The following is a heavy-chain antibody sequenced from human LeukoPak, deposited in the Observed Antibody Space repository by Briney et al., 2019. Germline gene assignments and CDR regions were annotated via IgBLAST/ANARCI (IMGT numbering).Heavy chain of an antibody. CDR2: ISYDGSNK. D-gene: IGHD3-16*01. V-gene: IGHV3-30-3*02. CDR1: GFTFSSYA. Sequence: PGGSLRLSCAASGFTFSSYAMHWVRQAPGKGLEWVAVISYDGSNKYYADSVKGRFTISRDNSKNTLYLQMNSLRAEDTAVYYCAKPSSLYPYYYYYMDVWGKGTTVTVSS. J-gene: IGHJ6*03. CDR3: AKPSSLYPYYYYYMDV.